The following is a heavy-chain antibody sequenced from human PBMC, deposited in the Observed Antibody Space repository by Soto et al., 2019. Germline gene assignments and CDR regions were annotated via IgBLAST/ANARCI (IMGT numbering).Heavy chain of an antibody. Sequence: GGSLRLSCTASGFIFSAYAMLWVRQAPGKGLEWVAAMSYDGTNTYYADSVKGRFTISRDNSKNTLFLQMSSLTADDSAVYYCARDPSPYTSGWYGIDFWGLGTLVTVSS. CDR1: GFIFSAYA. CDR3: ARDPSPYTSGWYGIDF. J-gene: IGHJ4*01. CDR2: MSYDGTNT. D-gene: IGHD6-19*01. V-gene: IGHV3-30-3*01.